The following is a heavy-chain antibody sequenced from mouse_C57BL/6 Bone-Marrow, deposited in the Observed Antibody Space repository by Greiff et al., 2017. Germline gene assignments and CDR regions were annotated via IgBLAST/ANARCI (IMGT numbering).Heavy chain of an antibody. V-gene: IGHV1-72*01. D-gene: IGHD1-1*01. CDR3: ASRTVVAAGNYAMDY. CDR2: IDPKSGGT. CDR1: GYTFTSYW. J-gene: IGHJ4*01. Sequence: QVQLQQPGAELVKPGASVKLSCKASGYTFTSYWMHWVKQRPGRGLEWIGRIDPKSGGTKYNEKFKSKATLTVDKPSSTAYMQLSSLTSEDSAVYYCASRTVVAAGNYAMDYWGQGTSVTVSS.